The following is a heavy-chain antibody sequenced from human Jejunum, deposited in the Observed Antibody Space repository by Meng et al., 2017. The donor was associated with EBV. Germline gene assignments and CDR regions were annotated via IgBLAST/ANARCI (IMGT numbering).Heavy chain of an antibody. D-gene: IGHD2-15*01. CDR3: TILSHCDGGICYSYDY. CDR2: ISAYNGNT. J-gene: IGHJ4*02. CDR1: GDTFTNYG. V-gene: IGHV1-18*01. Sequence: HSLQAEAEVKEPGASLKVSCKASGDTFTNYGVSWVRQAPGQGLEWMGWISAYNGNTDYAQKLQGRVTMTTDTPTSTAYMELRSLRSDDTAVYYCTILSHCDGGICYSYDYWGQGTLVTVSS.